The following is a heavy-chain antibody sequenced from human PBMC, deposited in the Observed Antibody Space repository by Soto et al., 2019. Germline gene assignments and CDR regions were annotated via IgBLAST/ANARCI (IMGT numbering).Heavy chain of an antibody. CDR2: IKQDGSEK. V-gene: IGHV3-7*05. CDR1: GFTFSSYW. CDR3: AREGQGRRPDAFDI. J-gene: IGHJ3*02. Sequence: GGSLRLSCAASGFTFSSYWMSWVRQAPGKGLEWVANIKQDGSEKYYVDSVKGRFTISRDNAKNSLYLQMNSLRAEDTAVYYCAREGQGRRPDAFDIWGQGTMVTVSS.